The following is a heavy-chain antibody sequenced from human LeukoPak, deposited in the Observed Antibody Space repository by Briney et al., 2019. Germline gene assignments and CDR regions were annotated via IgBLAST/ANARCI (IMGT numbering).Heavy chain of an antibody. CDR2: ISGSGGTI. V-gene: IGHV3-23*01. CDR3: ARYGDYYSLEIYYYYYGMDV. Sequence: PGGSLRLSCAASGFTFSSYAMSWVRQAPGKGLEWVSDISGSGGTIYYADSVKGRFTISRDNSKNTLYLQMNSLRAEDTAVYYCARYGDYYSLEIYYYYYGMDVWGQGTTVTVSS. CDR1: GFTFSSYA. D-gene: IGHD4-17*01. J-gene: IGHJ6*02.